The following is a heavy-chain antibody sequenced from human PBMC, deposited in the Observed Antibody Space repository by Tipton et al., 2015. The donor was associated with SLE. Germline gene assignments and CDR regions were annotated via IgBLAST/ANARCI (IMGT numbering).Heavy chain of an antibody. V-gene: IGHV3-23*01. CDR3: AKGTLWTSRGYSYGYDY. Sequence: GLVKPSETLSLTCAVYGGSFSGYYWSWIRQPPGKGLEWVSAISGSGGSTYYADSVKGRFTISRDNSKNTLYLQMNSLRAEDTAVYYCAKGTLWTSRGYSYGYDYWGQGTLVTVSS. CDR2: ISGSGGST. J-gene: IGHJ4*02. D-gene: IGHD5-18*01. CDR1: GGSFSGYY.